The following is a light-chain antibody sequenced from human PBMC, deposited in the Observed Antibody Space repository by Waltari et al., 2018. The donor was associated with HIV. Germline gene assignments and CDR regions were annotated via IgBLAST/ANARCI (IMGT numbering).Light chain of an antibody. Sequence: QSALTQPPSASGSPGQSVTISCTGTSSDVGGSKYVSWYQQHPGKAPKLMIYEVNTRPSGVPDRFSGSKSANPASLTVSGLQADDEADYYCNSYAGSNNWVFGGGTKLTVL. J-gene: IGLJ3*02. CDR1: SSDVGGSKY. CDR2: EVN. CDR3: NSYAGSNNWV. V-gene: IGLV2-8*01.